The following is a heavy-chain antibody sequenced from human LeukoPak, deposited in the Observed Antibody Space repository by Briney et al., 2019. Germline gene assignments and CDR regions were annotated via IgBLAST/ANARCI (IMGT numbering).Heavy chain of an antibody. V-gene: IGHV4-39*01. D-gene: IGHD2-2*01. CDR3: ARHVYHTSTDY. J-gene: IGHJ4*02. Sequence: SETLSLICSVSGVSISSSSYYWGWIRQPPGKGLECVGNIFYGGDTYYNPSLKSRVTISADTSKIQFSLKLSSVTAADTALYYCARHVYHTSTDYWGQGTLVTVSS. CDR1: GVSISSSSYY. CDR2: IFYGGDT.